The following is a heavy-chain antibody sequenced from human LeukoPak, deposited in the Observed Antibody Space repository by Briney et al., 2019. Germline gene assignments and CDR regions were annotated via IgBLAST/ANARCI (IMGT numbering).Heavy chain of an antibody. CDR3: ASLGTLRS. CDR1: GDSVSSSSYY. J-gene: IGHJ5*02. D-gene: IGHD7-27*01. V-gene: IGHV4-39*01. Sequence: SETLSLTCTVSGDSVSSSSYYWGWVRQPPGKGLEWIGSISYSGTNYNNPYLKSRVSISIDTSKNQFSVKLTSVTAADTAMYYCASLGTLRSWGQGTLVTVSS. CDR2: ISYSGTN.